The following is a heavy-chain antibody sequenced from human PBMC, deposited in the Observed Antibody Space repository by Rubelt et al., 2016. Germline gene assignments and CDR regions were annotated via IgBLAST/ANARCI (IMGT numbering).Heavy chain of an antibody. CDR1: GFTFSDSY. V-gene: IGHV3-11*06. D-gene: IGHD5-18*01. Sequence: GGGLVKPGGSLRLSCAASGFTFSDSYMTWIRQAPGKGLEWVAYITSSGTYANYEDSVKGRFNISRDNAKNSLYLQMNSLRAEDTAVYYCARPPQRDTAQIDIWGQGTMVTVSS. J-gene: IGHJ3*02. CDR2: ITSSGTYA. CDR3: ARPPQRDTAQIDI.